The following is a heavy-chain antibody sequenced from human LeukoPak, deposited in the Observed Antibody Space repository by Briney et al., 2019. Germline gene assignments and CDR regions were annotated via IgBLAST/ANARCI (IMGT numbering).Heavy chain of an antibody. CDR3: ARGGRGHDFSPNYYYGLDV. V-gene: IGHV3-64*01. J-gene: IGHJ6*02. Sequence: GGSLRLSCAASRFTFDSYATHWVRQAPGKGLEYVSAISRNGGSTFYANSVKGRFTISRDNSKNTLYLQMGSLRAEDTAVYYCARGGRGHDFSPNYYYGLDVWGQGTTVTVSS. CDR1: RFTFDSYA. CDR2: ISRNGGST. D-gene: IGHD5-12*01.